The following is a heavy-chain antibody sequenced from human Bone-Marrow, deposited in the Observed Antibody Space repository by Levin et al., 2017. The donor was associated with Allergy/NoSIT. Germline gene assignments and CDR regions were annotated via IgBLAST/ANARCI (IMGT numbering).Heavy chain of an antibody. CDR2: IYYSGST. J-gene: IGHJ4*02. V-gene: IGHV4-59*01. Sequence: SETLSLTCTVSGGSISSYYWSWIRQPPGKGLEWIGYIYYSGSTNYNPSLKSRVTISVDTSKNQFSLKLSSVTAADTAVYYCARVSKLGNFDYWGQGTLVTVSS. CDR3: ARVSKLGNFDY. D-gene: IGHD2-2*01. CDR1: GGSISSYY.